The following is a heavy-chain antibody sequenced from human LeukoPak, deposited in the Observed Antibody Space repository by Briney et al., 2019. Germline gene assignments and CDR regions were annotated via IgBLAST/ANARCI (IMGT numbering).Heavy chain of an antibody. D-gene: IGHD4-17*01. J-gene: IGHJ4*02. Sequence: QAGGSLRLSCAASGFTFSIYAMSWVRQAPGKGLEWVSAISASGTSTPYADSVKGRFTISRDNSKNTLFLQMNSLRAEDTAVYYCAKKVAAVTTEYYFDYWGQGTLVAVSS. CDR3: AKKVAAVTTEYYFDY. CDR2: ISASGTST. CDR1: GFTFSIYA. V-gene: IGHV3-23*01.